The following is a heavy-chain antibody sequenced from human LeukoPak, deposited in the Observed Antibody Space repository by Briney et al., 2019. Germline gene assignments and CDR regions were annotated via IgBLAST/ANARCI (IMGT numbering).Heavy chain of an antibody. Sequence: SETLSLTCTVSGGSINSYYWTWIRQPPGKGLEWIGNIYNSGNTNYNPSLKSRVTISVDTSKNQFSLKLNSVTAADTAVYYCARFIDEIDNWFDPWGQGTLVTVSS. D-gene: IGHD3-16*02. V-gene: IGHV4-59*01. CDR1: GGSINSYY. CDR2: IYNSGNT. CDR3: ARFIDEIDNWFDP. J-gene: IGHJ5*02.